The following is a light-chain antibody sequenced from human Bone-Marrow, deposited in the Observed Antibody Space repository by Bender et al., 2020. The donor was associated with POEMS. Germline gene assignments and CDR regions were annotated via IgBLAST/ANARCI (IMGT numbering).Light chain of an antibody. CDR1: SSDVGGYNY. J-gene: IGLJ3*02. CDR3: SSYGGTSNLRV. CDR2: EGS. Sequence: QSALTRPASVSGSPGQSITISCTGTSSDVGGYNYVSWYQQHPGKAPKLILSEGSKRPSGTSIRFSASRSGNTASLTISGLRAEDEADYYCSSYGGTSNLRVFGGGTRLTVL. V-gene: IGLV2-23*03.